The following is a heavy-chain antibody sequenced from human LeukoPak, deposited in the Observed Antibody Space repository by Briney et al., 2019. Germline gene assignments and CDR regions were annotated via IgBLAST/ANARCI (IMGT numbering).Heavy chain of an antibody. CDR1: GVTFSSYE. Sequence: PGGSLRLSCAASGVTFSSYEMNWVRQAPGKGLEWVSYISSSGSTIYYADSVKGRFTISRDNAKNSLYLQMNSLRAEDTAVYYCARRLGYCSSTSCHNWFDPWGQGNLVTVSS. D-gene: IGHD2-2*01. J-gene: IGHJ5*02. CDR2: ISSSGSTI. V-gene: IGHV3-48*03. CDR3: ARRLGYCSSTSCHNWFDP.